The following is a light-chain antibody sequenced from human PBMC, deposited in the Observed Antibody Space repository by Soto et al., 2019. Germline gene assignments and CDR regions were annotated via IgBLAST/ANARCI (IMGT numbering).Light chain of an antibody. CDR2: WAS. V-gene: IGKV4-1*01. J-gene: IGKJ2*01. CDR3: QQYYGAPYT. CDR1: QSVLYSSNNKNY. Sequence: DIVMTQSPDSLAVSLGERATINCKSTQSVLYSSNNKNYLAWYQQKPGQPPKLLIYWASTRESGVPDRFSGSGSAKDFTITISSLHAEDVAVYYCQQYYGAPYTFGQGTRLEIK.